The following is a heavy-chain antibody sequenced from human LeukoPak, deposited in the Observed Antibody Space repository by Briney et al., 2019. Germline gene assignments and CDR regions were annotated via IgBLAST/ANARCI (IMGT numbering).Heavy chain of an antibody. CDR1: GFTFTDSY. V-gene: IGHV1-2*02. J-gene: IGHJ4*02. D-gene: IGHD6-13*01. CDR3: ARQGAAASFDY. Sequence: ASVKVSCKASGFTFTDSYMHWVRQAPGQRLEWMGWINAYSGGTNYAQNFQGRVTMTRDTSISTAYMELTRLRSDDTAVYYCARQGAAASFDYWGQGTPVTVSS. CDR2: INAYSGGT.